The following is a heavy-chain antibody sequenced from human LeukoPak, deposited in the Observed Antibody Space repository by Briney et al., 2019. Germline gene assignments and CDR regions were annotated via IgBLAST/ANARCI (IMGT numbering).Heavy chain of an antibody. Sequence: GGSLRLSCVASGFTFSSYWMVWVRQAPGKGLVWVSRINSDGSIISYTDSVKGRFTISRDNAKNTLYLQMNSLRAEDTAVYYCARNRGSYRYHYYYYMDVWGKGTTVTVSS. CDR3: ARNRGSYRYHYYYYMDV. D-gene: IGHD3-16*02. J-gene: IGHJ6*03. V-gene: IGHV3-74*01. CDR2: INSDGSII. CDR1: GFTFSSYW.